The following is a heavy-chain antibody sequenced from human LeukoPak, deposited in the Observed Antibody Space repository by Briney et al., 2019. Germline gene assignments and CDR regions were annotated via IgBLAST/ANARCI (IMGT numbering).Heavy chain of an antibody. D-gene: IGHD6-19*01. Sequence: TGGSLRLSCAPSGFTFSGYGMDWVGQAPGKGLGGVAFKGYDGSNKYYADPVKGRFTISKDNSKNTLYLQMNSLRAEDTAVYYCARGGKRAVAGTRSPQYFQHWGQGTLVTVSS. CDR1: GFTFSGYG. CDR3: ARGGKRAVAGTRSPQYFQH. CDR2: KGYDGSNK. J-gene: IGHJ1*01. V-gene: IGHV3-30*02.